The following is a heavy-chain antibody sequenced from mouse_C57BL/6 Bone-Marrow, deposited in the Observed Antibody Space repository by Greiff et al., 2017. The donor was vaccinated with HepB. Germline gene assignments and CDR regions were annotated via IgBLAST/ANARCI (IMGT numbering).Heavy chain of an antibody. Sequence: QVQLQQPGAELVKPGASVKMSCKASGYTFTSYWITWVKQRPGQGLEWIGDIYPGSGSTNYNEKFKSKATLTVDTSSSTAYMQLSSLTSEDSAVYYCAWVGTYDGYYPAWFAYWGEGTLVTVSA. CDR2: IYPGSGST. CDR3: AWVGTYDGYYPAWFAY. V-gene: IGHV1-55*01. D-gene: IGHD2-3*01. J-gene: IGHJ3*01. CDR1: GYTFTSYW.